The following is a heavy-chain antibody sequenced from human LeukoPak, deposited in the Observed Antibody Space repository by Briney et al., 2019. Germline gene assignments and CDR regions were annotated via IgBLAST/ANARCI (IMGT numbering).Heavy chain of an antibody. J-gene: IGHJ4*02. V-gene: IGHV1-18*01. CDR2: ISTYNGDT. CDR3: ARDPPNTRGPNPYLDY. D-gene: IGHD1-14*01. Sequence: ASVRVSCKGSGYTFTRYAITWVRQAPGQGLEWMGWISTYNGDTNYAQQLQGRVTMTTDTSTNTAYMELRSLRSDDTAVYYCARDPPNTRGPNPYLDYWGQGTLVTVSS. CDR1: GYTFTRYA.